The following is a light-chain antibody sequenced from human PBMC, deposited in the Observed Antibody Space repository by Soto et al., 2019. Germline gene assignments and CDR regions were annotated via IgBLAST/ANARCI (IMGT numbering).Light chain of an antibody. CDR1: SSDVGGYNY. J-gene: IGLJ3*02. CDR3: SSYTSSSTLWV. CDR2: DVR. Sequence: QSALTQPASVSGSPGQSITISCTGTSSDVGGYNYVSWYQQHPGKAPKLMIYDVRNRPSGVSNRFSGSKSGNTASLTISGLQADDEADYYCSSYTSSSTLWVFGGGTQLTVL. V-gene: IGLV2-14*01.